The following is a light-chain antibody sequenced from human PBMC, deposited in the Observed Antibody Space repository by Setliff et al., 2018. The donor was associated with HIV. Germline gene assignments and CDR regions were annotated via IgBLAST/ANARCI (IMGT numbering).Light chain of an antibody. CDR3: CSYGGPSTFYV. CDR2: DVN. CDR1: STDVGGYDS. V-gene: IGLV2-11*01. J-gene: IGLJ1*01. Sequence: LTQPRSVSGSPGQSVTISCTTTSTDVGGYDSVSWYQQLPGKAPKLMIYDVNKRPSGLPARFSGSKSGNTASLTISLLQAADEADYYCCSYGGPSTFYVFGTGTKVTVL.